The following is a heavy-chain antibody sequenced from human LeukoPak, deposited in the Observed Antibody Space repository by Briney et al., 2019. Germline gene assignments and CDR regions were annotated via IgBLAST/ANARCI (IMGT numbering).Heavy chain of an antibody. V-gene: IGHV3-33*01. D-gene: IGHD4/OR15-4a*01. CDR2: IWYDGSTK. CDR3: VSGFTPNVKSPFEY. J-gene: IGHJ4*02. Sequence: GRSLRLSCAASGFTFSSYAMHWVRQAPGKGLEWVAVIWYDGSTKYYAYSVKGRFTISRDNSKNTLFLQMNSLRPEDTAVYYCVSGFTPNVKSPFEYWGQGTLVTVSS. CDR1: GFTFSSYA.